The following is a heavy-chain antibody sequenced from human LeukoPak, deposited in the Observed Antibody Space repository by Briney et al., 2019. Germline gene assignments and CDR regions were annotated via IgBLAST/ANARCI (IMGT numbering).Heavy chain of an antibody. V-gene: IGHV1-58*01. CDR3: AADLSNPRMGASYLDS. Sequence: SVKVSCKASGFTSTNFAVQWVRQARGQRLEWIGWIIVGSGATKCAQDFQERVTITRDLSTSTLYMGLRSLTSEDTAVYYCAADLSNPRMGASYLDSWGQGTLVTVSS. D-gene: IGHD3-16*01. CDR1: GFTSTNFA. CDR2: IIVGSGAT. J-gene: IGHJ4*02.